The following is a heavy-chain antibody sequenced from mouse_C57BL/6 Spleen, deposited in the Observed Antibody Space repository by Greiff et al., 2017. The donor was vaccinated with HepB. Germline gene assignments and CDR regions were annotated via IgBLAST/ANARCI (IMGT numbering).Heavy chain of an antibody. J-gene: IGHJ1*03. CDR2: ISYDGSN. Sequence: DVQLQESVPGLVKPSQSLSLTCSVTGYSITSGYYWNWIRQFPGNKLEWMGYISYDGSNNYNPSLKNRISITRDTSKNQFFLKLNSVTTEDTATYYCAREGGLRWYFDVWGTGTTVTVSS. CDR1: GYSITSGYY. D-gene: IGHD2-4*01. V-gene: IGHV3-6*01. CDR3: AREGGLRWYFDV.